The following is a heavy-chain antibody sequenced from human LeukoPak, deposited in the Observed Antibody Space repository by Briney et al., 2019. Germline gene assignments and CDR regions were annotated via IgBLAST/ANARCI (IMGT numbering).Heavy chain of an antibody. V-gene: IGHV1-69*13. Sequence: GASVKVSCTASGGTFSSYAISWVRQAPGQGLEWMGGIIPIFGTANYAQKFQGRVTITADESTSTAYMELSSLRSEDTAVYYCARPHYDRAFDIWGQGTMVTVSS. D-gene: IGHD3-22*01. J-gene: IGHJ3*02. CDR1: GGTFSSYA. CDR3: ARPHYDRAFDI. CDR2: IIPIFGTA.